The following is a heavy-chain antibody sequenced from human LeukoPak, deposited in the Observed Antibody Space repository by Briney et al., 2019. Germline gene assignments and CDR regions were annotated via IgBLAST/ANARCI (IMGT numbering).Heavy chain of an antibody. CDR3: AREVVAVPAAIYNWFDP. J-gene: IGHJ5*02. V-gene: IGHV1-46*01. D-gene: IGHD2-2*01. CDR2: INPSGGST. Sequence: ASVKVSCKASGYTFTSYYMHWVRQAPGQGLEWMGIINPSGGSTSYAQKFQGRVTMTRDTSTSTVYMELSSLRSEDTAVYYCAREVVAVPAAIYNWFDPWGQGTLVTVSS. CDR1: GYTFTSYY.